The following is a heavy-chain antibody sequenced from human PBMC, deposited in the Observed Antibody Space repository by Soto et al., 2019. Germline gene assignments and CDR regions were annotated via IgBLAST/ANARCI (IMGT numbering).Heavy chain of an antibody. CDR3: ARVWGALAPIAGWFGP. J-gene: IGHJ5*02. CDR2: IYQTGST. D-gene: IGHD3-16*01. V-gene: IGHV4-4*02. Sequence: SETLSLTCAVSNGSITSGNWWSWVRQPPGKGLEWIGDIYQTGSTNYNPSLRSRVIISVDRSKNNFSLSLSSVTAADTAVYFCARVWGALAPIAGWFGPWGRGILVTAPQ. CDR1: NGSITSGNW.